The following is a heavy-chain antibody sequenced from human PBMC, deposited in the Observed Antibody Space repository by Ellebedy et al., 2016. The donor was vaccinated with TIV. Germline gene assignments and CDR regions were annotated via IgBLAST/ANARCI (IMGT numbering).Heavy chain of an antibody. D-gene: IGHD1-26*01. V-gene: IGHV3-43*01. CDR2: INWRAGDT. CDR1: GFSFDDYS. J-gene: IGHJ6*02. Sequence: GESLKISXAASGFSFDDYSMHWVRHVPGKGLEWVCVINWRAGDTYCADSLKGRFSISSDNGKNSLYLQMDSLRTEDTALYYCAKDAKWELDRGGLDVWGQGTTVTVSS. CDR3: AKDAKWELDRGGLDV.